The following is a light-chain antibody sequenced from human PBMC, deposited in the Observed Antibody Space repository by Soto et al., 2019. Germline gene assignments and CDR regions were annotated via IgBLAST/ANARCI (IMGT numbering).Light chain of an antibody. J-gene: IGKJ5*01. V-gene: IGKV1-8*01. CDR2: AAS. CDR3: QQYYSYPPIT. CDR1: QGISNY. Sequence: AIRMTQSPSSLSASTGDRVTITCRARQGISNYLAWYQQKPGKAPKLLIYAASTLQSGFPSRFSGSGSGTDFTLTISCLQSEDFATYYCQQYYSYPPITFGQGTRLEIK.